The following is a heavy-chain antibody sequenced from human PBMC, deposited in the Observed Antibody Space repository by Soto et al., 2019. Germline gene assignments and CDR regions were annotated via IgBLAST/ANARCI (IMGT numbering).Heavy chain of an antibody. Sequence: SETLSLACSVAGGSIGGKIYYWGWIRQPPGKGLEWIATVHYSGSTYYTPSLKNRVTISADTSNNQFSLRLNSVTAADTAVYYCARQHYYDSSGYYTWNWGQGTLVTVS. CDR2: VHYSGST. V-gene: IGHV4-39*01. CDR1: GGSIGGKIYY. J-gene: IGHJ4*02. D-gene: IGHD3-22*01. CDR3: ARQHYYDSSGYYTWN.